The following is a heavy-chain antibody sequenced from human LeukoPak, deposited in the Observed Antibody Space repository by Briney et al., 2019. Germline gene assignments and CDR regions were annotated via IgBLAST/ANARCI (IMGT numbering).Heavy chain of an antibody. CDR1: GGSFSGYY. CDR3: ARDEGGGGY. D-gene: IGHD3-16*01. V-gene: IGHV4-34*01. CDR2: IDHSGSI. J-gene: IGHJ4*02. Sequence: SETLSLTCAVYGGSFSGYYWNWIRQPPGKGLEWIGEIDHSGSINYNPSLKSRVTISVDTSKNQVSLKLSSVTAADTAVYYCARDEGGGGYWGQGTLVTVSS.